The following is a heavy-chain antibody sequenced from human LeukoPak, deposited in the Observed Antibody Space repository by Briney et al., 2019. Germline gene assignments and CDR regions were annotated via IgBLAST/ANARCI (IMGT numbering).Heavy chain of an antibody. CDR2: IYTSGST. CDR1: GGSISSGSYY. CDR3: ARGIVVVTATLYYYYYMDV. J-gene: IGHJ6*03. V-gene: IGHV4-61*02. Sequence: PSETLSLTCTVSGGSISSGSYYWSWIRQPAGKGLEWIGRIYTSGSTNYNPSLKSRVTISVDTSKNQFSLKLSSVTAADTAVYYCARGIVVVTATLYYYYYMDVWGKGTTVTISS. D-gene: IGHD2-21*02.